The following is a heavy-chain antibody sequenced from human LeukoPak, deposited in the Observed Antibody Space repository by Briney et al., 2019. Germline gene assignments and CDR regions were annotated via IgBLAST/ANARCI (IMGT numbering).Heavy chain of an antibody. D-gene: IGHD6-19*01. J-gene: IGHJ3*02. CDR3: AKDRSIAVAGYDAFDI. Sequence: SLRLCCAASVYNFEDYVVAWVRQARGKGLGRVQGFSWNSGSIGYADSVKGRFTISRDNAKNSLYLQMNRLRAEDTALYYCAKDRSIAVAGYDAFDIWGQGTMVTVSS. CDR1: VYNFEDYV. V-gene: IGHV3-9*01. CDR2: FSWNSGSI.